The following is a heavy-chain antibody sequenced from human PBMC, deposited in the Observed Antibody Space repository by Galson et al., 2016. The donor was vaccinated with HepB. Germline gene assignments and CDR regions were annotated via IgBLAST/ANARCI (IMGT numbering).Heavy chain of an antibody. J-gene: IGHJ4*02. V-gene: IGHV3-9*01. CDR3: ATDPSRVAGTSPFAF. CDR1: GLTFDDHA. D-gene: IGHD6-19*01. Sequence: SLRLSCAASGLTFDDHAMHWLRQAPGKGLEWVSVISFNGGSVAYADSVKGRFTISRDNDKNSLYLQMDSLRPDDTAFYYCATDPSRVAGTSPFAFWGQGTLVTVSS. CDR2: ISFNGGSV.